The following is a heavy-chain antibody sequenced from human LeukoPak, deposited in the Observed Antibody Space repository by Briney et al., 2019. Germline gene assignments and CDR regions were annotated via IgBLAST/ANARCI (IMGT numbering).Heavy chain of an antibody. CDR1: GFNFRSYA. V-gene: IGHV3-33*03. J-gene: IGHJ4*02. D-gene: IGHD1-26*01. CDR2: IWYDGSKT. CDR3: AKEVGPDLGS. Sequence: GGSLRLSCGGSGFNFRSYAIHWVRQPPGKGLEWVAIIWYDGSKTYYAESVKGRFTISRDNSNNMAYLQMSSLRAEDTAVYFCAKEVGPDLGSWGQGTLVTVSS.